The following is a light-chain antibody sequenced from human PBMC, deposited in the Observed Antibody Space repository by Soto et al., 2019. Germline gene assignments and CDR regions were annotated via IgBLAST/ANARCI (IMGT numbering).Light chain of an antibody. CDR3: QPYYNTART. CDR2: WAS. CDR1: QSVLYSSNNKNY. V-gene: IGKV4-1*01. Sequence: DIVITQSPDSLPVSLGERANINCKSSQSVLYSSNNKNYLAWFQQTSGQPPKLLIYWASTRESGVPDRFSGHGYGKDFTLSISSVQAEDVSVYDCQPYYNTARTFGQGNKVEVK. J-gene: IGKJ1*01.